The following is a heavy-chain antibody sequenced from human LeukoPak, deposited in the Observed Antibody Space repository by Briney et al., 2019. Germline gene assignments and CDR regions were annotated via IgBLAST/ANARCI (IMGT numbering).Heavy chain of an antibody. CDR1: GLTFSSYE. CDR3: ARESSGRGMDV. D-gene: IGHD6-19*01. V-gene: IGHV3-74*01. J-gene: IGHJ6*02. Sequence: GGSLRLSCAASGLTFSSYEMNWVRQAPGKGLVWVSRINSDGSSASYADSVKGRFTISRDNAKNTLYLQMNSLRAEDTAVYYCARESSGRGMDVWGQGTTVTVSS. CDR2: INSDGSSA.